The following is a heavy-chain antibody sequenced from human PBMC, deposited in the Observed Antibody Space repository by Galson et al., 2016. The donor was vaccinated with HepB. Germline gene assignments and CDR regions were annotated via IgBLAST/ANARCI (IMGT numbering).Heavy chain of an antibody. J-gene: IGHJ3*01. CDR3: ARDGLGAFDL. CDR1: GFTFSRHW. D-gene: IGHD7-27*01. V-gene: IGHV3-74*01. CDR2: IKTDG. Sequence: SLRLSCAASGFTFSRHWMHWVRHAPGKGLVWVSRIKTDGTYADSLEGRFTSTRDNAKNTLYLDMNSLRVEDTAIYYCARDGLGAFDLWGRGTMVTVSS.